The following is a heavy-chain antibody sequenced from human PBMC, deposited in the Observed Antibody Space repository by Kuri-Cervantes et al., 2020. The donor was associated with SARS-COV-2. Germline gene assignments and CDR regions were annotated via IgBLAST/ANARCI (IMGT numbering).Heavy chain of an antibody. CDR2: IKQDGSEK. V-gene: IGHV3-7*01. D-gene: IGHD3-22*01. J-gene: IGHJ3*02. CDR3: ARDRTDYYDSSGYHDAFDI. Sequence: GESLKISCAASGFTFSSYWMSWVRQAPGKGLEWVANIKQDGSEKYYVDSVKGRFTISRDNAKNSLYLQMNSLGAEDTAVYYCARDRTDYYDSSGYHDAFDIWGQGTMVTVSS. CDR1: GFTFSSYW.